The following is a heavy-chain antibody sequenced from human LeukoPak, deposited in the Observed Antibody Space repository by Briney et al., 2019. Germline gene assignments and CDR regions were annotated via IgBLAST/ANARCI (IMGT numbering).Heavy chain of an antibody. Sequence: PGGSLRLSCAASGFTFSSYSMTWVRQAPGKGLEWVSYISSSSSTIYYADSVKGRFTISRDNAKNSLYPQMNSLRAEDTAVYYCASLFLQSTTWGQGTLATASS. CDR2: ISSSSSTI. J-gene: IGHJ5*02. V-gene: IGHV3-48*04. D-gene: IGHD5-24*01. CDR1: GFTFSSYS. CDR3: ASLFLQSTT.